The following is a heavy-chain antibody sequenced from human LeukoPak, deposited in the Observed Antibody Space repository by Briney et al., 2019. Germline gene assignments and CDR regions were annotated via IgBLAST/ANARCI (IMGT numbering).Heavy chain of an antibody. J-gene: IGHJ5*02. CDR1: GGSFSGYY. Sequence: SETLSLTCAVYGGSFSGYYWSWIRQPPGKGLEWIGNIYYSGNTYYNPSLKSRVTISVDTSKNQFSLKLSSVTAADTAVYYCARREGQFDPWGQGTLVTVSS. V-gene: IGHV4-34*01. CDR3: ARREGQFDP. D-gene: IGHD1-26*01. CDR2: IYYSGNT.